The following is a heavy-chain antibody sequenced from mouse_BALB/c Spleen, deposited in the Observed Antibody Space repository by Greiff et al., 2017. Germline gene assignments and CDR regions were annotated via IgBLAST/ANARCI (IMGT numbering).Heavy chain of an antibody. CDR1: GFSLTSHG. V-gene: IGHV2-9*02. J-gene: IGHJ3*01. D-gene: IGHD2-1*01. Sequence: VKLQESGPGLVAPSQSLSITCTVSGFSLTSHGVHWVRQPPGKGLEWLGVIWAGGSTNYNSALMSRLSISKDNSKSQVFLKMNSLQTDDTAMYYCAREGGNYKWFAYWGQGTLSLSLQ. CDR2: IWAGGST. CDR3: AREGGNYKWFAY.